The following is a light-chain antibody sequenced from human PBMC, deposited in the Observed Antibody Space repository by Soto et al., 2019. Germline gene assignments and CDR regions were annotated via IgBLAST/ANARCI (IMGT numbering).Light chain of an antibody. CDR1: SGHSSYA. CDR2: LNSDGSH. J-gene: IGLJ2*01. CDR3: QTWGTGTVV. Sequence: LTQSPSASASLGASVKLTCTLSSGHSSYAIAWHQQQPEKGPRYLMKLNSDGSHSKGDGIPDRFSASTSGAERYLTISSLQSEDEADYYCQTWGTGTVVFGGGTKVTVL. V-gene: IGLV4-69*01.